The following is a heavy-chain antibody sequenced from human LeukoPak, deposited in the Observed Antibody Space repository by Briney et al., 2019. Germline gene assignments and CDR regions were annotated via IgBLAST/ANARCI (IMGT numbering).Heavy chain of an antibody. CDR3: ARDPTTGAPDFFDY. CDR1: GFVFSNYV. J-gene: IGHJ4*01. D-gene: IGHD3/OR15-3a*01. CDR2: AATDYIIK. V-gene: IGHV3-30*03. Sequence: GGSLRLSCAASGFVFSNYVVHWVRQAPGKGLEWVAVAATDYIIKIYTDSLKGRFTIFRDNSKNTLYLQMNSLRVDDTAVYFCARDPTTGAPDFFDYWGHGTLVTVSS.